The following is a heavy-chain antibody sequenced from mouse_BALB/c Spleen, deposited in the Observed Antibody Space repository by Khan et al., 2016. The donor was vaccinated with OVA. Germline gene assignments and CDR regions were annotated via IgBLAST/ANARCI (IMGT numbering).Heavy chain of an antibody. CDR2: ISTYFGAA. CDR3: ARRSGNSRFAY. Sequence: QVQLKQSGAELVRPGVSVKISCKGSGYTFTDFAMHWVKQSPAKSLEWIGVISTYFGAACYNQKFKGKATVTVDKSSSTAYMELARLKSEDSAISYSARRSGNSRFAYWGQGTLVTVSA. CDR1: GYTFTDFA. J-gene: IGHJ3*01. V-gene: IGHV1S137*01. D-gene: IGHD1-3*01.